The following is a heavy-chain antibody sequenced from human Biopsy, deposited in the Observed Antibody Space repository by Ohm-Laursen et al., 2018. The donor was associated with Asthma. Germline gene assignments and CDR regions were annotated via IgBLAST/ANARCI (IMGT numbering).Heavy chain of an antibody. J-gene: IGHJ3*02. CDR3: ARTYFDFLTGQVHDAFAM. D-gene: IGHD3-9*01. CDR2: INAANGNT. CDR1: GYTFINYA. Sequence: ASVKISCKASGYTFINYAIHWVRQAPGHSLEWMGWINAANGNTKYSQKFQGRLTISRDTSASTAYMDLSSLRSEDTAVYYCARTYFDFLTGQVHDAFAMWGQGTMVTVSS. V-gene: IGHV1-3*01.